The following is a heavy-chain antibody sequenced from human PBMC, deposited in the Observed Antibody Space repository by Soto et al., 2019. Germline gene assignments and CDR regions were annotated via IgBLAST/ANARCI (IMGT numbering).Heavy chain of an antibody. CDR2: IYYSGST. J-gene: IGHJ6*02. D-gene: IGHD4-17*01. CDR1: GGSISSYY. V-gene: IGHV4-59*01. CDR3: ARGPPRVAVTNPYYYYSMDV. Sequence: SETLSLTCTVSGGSISSYYWSWIRQPPGKGLEWIGYIYYSGSTNYNPSLKSRVTISVDTSKNQFSLKLSSVTAADTAVYYCARGPPRVAVTNPYYYYSMDVWGQGTTVTVSS.